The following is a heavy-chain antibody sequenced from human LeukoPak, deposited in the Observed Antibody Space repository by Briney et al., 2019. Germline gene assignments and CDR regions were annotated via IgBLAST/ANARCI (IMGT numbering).Heavy chain of an antibody. CDR2: ISGSGGST. V-gene: IGHV3-23*01. D-gene: IGHD3-22*01. Sequence: PGGSLRLSCAASGFTFSSYAMSWVRQAPGKGLEWVSAISGSGGSTYYADSVKGRFTISRDNSKNTLYLQMNSLRAEDTAVYYCARVGTYYYDSSGLTWGQGTLVTVSS. J-gene: IGHJ5*02. CDR3: ARVGTYYYDSSGLT. CDR1: GFTFSSYA.